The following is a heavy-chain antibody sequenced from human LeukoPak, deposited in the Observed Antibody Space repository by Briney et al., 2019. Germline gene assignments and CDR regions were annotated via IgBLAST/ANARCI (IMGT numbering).Heavy chain of an antibody. CDR3: AKRPDRGGCSGGSCYTRTGDPKYYFDY. CDR1: GFTFSSYG. D-gene: IGHD2-15*01. Sequence: LTGGSLRLSCAASGFTFSSYGMSWVRQAPGKGLEWVSAISGSGGSTYYADSVKGRFTISRDNSKNTLYLQMNSLRAEDTAVYYCAKRPDRGGCSGGSCYTRTGDPKYYFDYWGQGTLVTVSS. CDR2: ISGSGGST. J-gene: IGHJ4*02. V-gene: IGHV3-23*01.